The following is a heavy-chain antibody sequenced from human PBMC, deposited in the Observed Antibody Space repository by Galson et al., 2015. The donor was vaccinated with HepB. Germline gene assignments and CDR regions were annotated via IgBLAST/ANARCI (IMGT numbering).Heavy chain of an antibody. Sequence: SLRLSCAASGFTFDSYAMHWVRQAPGKGLEYVSAISSNGGSTYYANSVKGRFTISRDNSKNTLYLQMGSLRAEDMAVYYCARGFGGYYPHPRDDAFDIWGQGTMVTVSS. V-gene: IGHV3-64*01. CDR3: ARGFGGYYPHPRDDAFDI. CDR1: GFTFDSYA. D-gene: IGHD3-3*01. CDR2: ISSNGGST. J-gene: IGHJ3*02.